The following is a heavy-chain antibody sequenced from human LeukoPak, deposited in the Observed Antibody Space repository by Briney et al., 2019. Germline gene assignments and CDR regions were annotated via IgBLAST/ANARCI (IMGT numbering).Heavy chain of an antibody. Sequence: SQTLSLTCAISGDSVSSSSAAWSWIRQSPSRGLEWLGRTYYRSKWNNDYAVSVKSRITINPDTSKNQFSLQLNSMTPEDTAVYYCAREGSEGYLFDYWGQGALVTVSS. CDR2: TYYRSKWNN. CDR3: AREGSEGYLFDY. J-gene: IGHJ4*02. D-gene: IGHD1-26*01. V-gene: IGHV6-1*01. CDR1: GDSVSSSSAA.